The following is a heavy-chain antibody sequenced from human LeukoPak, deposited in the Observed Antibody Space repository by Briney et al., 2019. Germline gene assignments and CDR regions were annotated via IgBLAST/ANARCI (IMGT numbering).Heavy chain of an antibody. Sequence: PGGSLRLSCAASGFTFSNHGMNWVRQAPGKGLEWVSAISGSGGSTYYADSVKGRFTISRDNSKNTLYLQMNSLRAEDTAVYYCAKDQGYSSSCNDYWGQGTLVTVSS. V-gene: IGHV3-23*01. D-gene: IGHD6-13*01. CDR2: ISGSGGST. CDR1: GFTFSNHG. CDR3: AKDQGYSSSCNDY. J-gene: IGHJ4*02.